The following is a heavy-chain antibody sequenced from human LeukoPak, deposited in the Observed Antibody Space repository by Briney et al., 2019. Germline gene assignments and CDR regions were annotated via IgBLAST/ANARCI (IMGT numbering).Heavy chain of an antibody. J-gene: IGHJ4*02. D-gene: IGHD5-24*01. CDR2: ISGNGATT. CDR3: VRGRDFDS. Sequence: PGGSLRLSCLASGFTFNNFVMNWVRQAPGEGLEWVSAISGNGATTYYTDSVKGRFTISRDNSKNTLYLQMKSLRAQDTAIYFCVRGRDFDSWGQGTLVTVSS. CDR1: GFTFNNFV. V-gene: IGHV3-23*01.